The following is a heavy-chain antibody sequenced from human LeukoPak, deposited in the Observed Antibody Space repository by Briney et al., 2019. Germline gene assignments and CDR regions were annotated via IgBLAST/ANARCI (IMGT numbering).Heavy chain of an antibody. V-gene: IGHV4-4*07. CDR2: IYTSGST. J-gene: IGHJ3*02. CDR3: ARGDYDFWSGDAFDI. CDR1: GGSISSYY. D-gene: IGHD3-3*01. Sequence: SETLSLTCTVSGGSISSYYWSWIRQPAGKGLEWIGRIYTSGSTNYNPSLKSRVTISVDTSKNQFSLKLSSVTAADTAVYYCARGDYDFWSGDAFDIWGQGTMVTVSS.